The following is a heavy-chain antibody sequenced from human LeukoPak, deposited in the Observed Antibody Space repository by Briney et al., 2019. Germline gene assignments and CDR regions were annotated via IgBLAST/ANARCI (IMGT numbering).Heavy chain of an antibody. D-gene: IGHD3-9*01. CDR2: ISGTYNTI. CDR1: GFTLGDYA. Sequence: PGGSLRLSCTGSGFTLGDYALSWVRQAPGKGLEWVSYISGTYNTIYYADSLKGRFTISRDNAKNSLYLQMNSLRAEDTAVYYCARGLTPDYWGQGTLVTVSS. J-gene: IGHJ4*02. V-gene: IGHV3-48*01. CDR3: ARGLTPDY.